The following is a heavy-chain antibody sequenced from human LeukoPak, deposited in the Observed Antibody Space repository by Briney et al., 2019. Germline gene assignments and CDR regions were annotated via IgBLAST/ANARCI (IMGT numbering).Heavy chain of an antibody. J-gene: IGHJ6*04. V-gene: IGHV4-4*07. D-gene: IGHD3-16*01. Sequence: PSETLSLTCTVSGGSLSSYYWSWIRQPAGKGLEWIGRIYTSGSTNYNPSLKSRVTMSVDTSKNQFSLKLSSVTAADTAVYYCARDSGCRGCVSPSDVWGKGTTVTVSS. CDR1: GGSLSSYY. CDR3: ARDSGCRGCVSPSDV. CDR2: IYTSGST.